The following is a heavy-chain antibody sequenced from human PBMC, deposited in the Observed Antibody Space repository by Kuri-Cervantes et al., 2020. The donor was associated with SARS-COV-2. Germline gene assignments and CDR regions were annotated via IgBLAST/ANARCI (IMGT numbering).Heavy chain of an antibody. CDR2: INHSGST. CDR1: GGSFSGYY. J-gene: IGHJ4*02. Sequence: SQTLSLTCAVYGGSFSGYYWSWIRQPPGKGLEWIGEINHSGSTNYNPSLKSRVTISVDTSKNQFSLKLSSVTAADTAVYYCARDLGGYGFDYWGQGTLVTVSS. CDR3: ARDLGGYGFDY. D-gene: IGHD5-18*01. V-gene: IGHV4-34*01.